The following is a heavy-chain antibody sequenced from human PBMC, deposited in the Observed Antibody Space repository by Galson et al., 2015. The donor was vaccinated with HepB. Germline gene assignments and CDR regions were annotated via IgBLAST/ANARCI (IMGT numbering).Heavy chain of an antibody. CDR1: GFTFSTYA. J-gene: IGHJ4*02. Sequence: SLRLSCAASGFTFSTYAMTWVRQAPGKGLEWVSIISGSGGSTDYADSVRGRFTISRDNSSNTRYLQMNSLRADDTAVYYCAKDWGTVVTRVYYWVQGTLVTVSS. CDR2: ISGSGGST. D-gene: IGHD4-23*01. CDR3: AKDWGTVVTRVYY. V-gene: IGHV3-23*01.